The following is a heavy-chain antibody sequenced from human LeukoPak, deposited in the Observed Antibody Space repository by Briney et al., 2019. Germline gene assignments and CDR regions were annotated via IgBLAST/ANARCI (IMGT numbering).Heavy chain of an antibody. J-gene: IGHJ4*02. CDR2: INHSGST. CDR1: GGSFSGYY. CDR3: GRVQSRPK. Sequence: PSETLSLTCTVFGGSFSGYYWSWIRQPPGKGLEWIGEINHSGSTNYNPSLKSRVTISVDTSKSQFSLKLSSVTAADTAVYYCGRVQSRPKWGQGTLVTVSS. V-gene: IGHV4-34*01.